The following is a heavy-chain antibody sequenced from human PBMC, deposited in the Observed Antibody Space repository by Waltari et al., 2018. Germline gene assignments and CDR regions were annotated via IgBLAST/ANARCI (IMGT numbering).Heavy chain of an antibody. J-gene: IGHJ4*02. D-gene: IGHD2-2*01. V-gene: IGHV3-7*01. CDR2: INYDGSQK. Sequence: EVQLVESGGGLVQPGGSLRLFLGASGFTFSRYWMSWVRQTPGKGLQWVANINYDGSQKYYVDSVKGRFTISRDNAKNSLYLQMNSLRVEDTAVYYCAKSRGFEYWGQGALITVSS. CDR3: AKSRGFEY. CDR1: GFTFSRYW.